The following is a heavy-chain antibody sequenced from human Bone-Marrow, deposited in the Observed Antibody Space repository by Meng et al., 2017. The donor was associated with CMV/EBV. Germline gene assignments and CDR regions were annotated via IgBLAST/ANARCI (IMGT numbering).Heavy chain of an antibody. Sequence: ASVNVSCKASGYTFTSYGISWVRQAPGQGLEWMGWISAYNGNTNYAQKLQGRVTMTTDTSTSTAYMELRSLRSDDTAVYYCARDRSRVVPVAPVGYYYYGMDVWGQGTTVTVSS. CDR1: GYTFTSYG. J-gene: IGHJ6*02. CDR3: ARDRSRVVPVAPVGYYYYGMDV. D-gene: IGHD2-2*01. V-gene: IGHV1-18*01. CDR2: ISAYNGNT.